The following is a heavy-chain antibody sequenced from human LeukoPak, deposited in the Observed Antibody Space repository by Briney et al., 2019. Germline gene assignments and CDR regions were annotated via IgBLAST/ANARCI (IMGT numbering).Heavy chain of an antibody. J-gene: IGHJ4*02. CDR2: INHSGST. CDR1: GGSFSGYY. D-gene: IGHD3-3*01. Sequence: SETLSLTCAVYGGSFSGYYWSWIRQPPGKGLEWIGEINHSGSTNYNPSLKSRVTISVDTSKNQFSLKLSSVTAADTAVYYCARGVRYYDFWGGYPEFDYWGQGTLVTVSS. V-gene: IGHV4-34*01. CDR3: ARGVRYYDFWGGYPEFDY.